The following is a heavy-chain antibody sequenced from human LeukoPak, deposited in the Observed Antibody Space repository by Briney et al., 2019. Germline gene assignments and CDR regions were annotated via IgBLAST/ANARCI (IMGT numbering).Heavy chain of an antibody. Sequence: SETLSLTCTVSGGSISSSSYYWGWIRQPPGKGLEWIGSIYYSGSTYYNPSLKSRVTISLDTSKNQFSLKLSSVTAADTAVYYCASNYYDILTGYYPFDYWGQGTLVTVSS. CDR1: GGSISSSSYY. CDR2: IYYSGST. V-gene: IGHV4-39*07. J-gene: IGHJ4*02. CDR3: ASNYYDILTGYYPFDY. D-gene: IGHD3-9*01.